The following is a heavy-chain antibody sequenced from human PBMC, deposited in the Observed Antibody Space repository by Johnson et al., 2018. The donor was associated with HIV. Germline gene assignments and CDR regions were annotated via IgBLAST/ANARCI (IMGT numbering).Heavy chain of an antibody. CDR1: GFTFSSYG. Sequence: QVQLVESGGGLVQPGGSLRLSCAASGFTFSSYGMHWVRQAPGKGLEWVAVIWYDGSNKYYADSVKGRFTISRDNSKNTLYVQMNSLRPEDTAVYYCARDFSLVGGLSPFDIWGQGTMVTVSS. D-gene: IGHD6-19*01. J-gene: IGHJ3*02. CDR2: IWYDGSNK. V-gene: IGHV3-33*08. CDR3: ARDFSLVGGLSPFDI.